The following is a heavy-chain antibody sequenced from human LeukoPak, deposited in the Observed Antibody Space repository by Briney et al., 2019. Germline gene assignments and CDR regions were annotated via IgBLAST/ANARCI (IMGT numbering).Heavy chain of an antibody. J-gene: IGHJ4*02. Sequence: GGSLRLSCAASGXTFSRYAMSWVRQAPGRGLEWVSCITGSGDTTYYADSVKGRFTISRDDSKNTLYLQMNSLRAEDTAVYYCARGTPYGDYANFDYWGQGTLVTVSS. D-gene: IGHD4-17*01. CDR3: ARGTPYGDYANFDY. CDR1: GXTFSRYA. CDR2: ITGSGDTT. V-gene: IGHV3-23*01.